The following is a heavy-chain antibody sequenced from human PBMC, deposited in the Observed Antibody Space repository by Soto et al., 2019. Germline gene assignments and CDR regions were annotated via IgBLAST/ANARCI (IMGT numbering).Heavy chain of an antibody. V-gene: IGHV1-69*01. CDR1: GGTFSSYA. J-gene: IGHJ6*02. CDR3: ARDIVVVVASIYYYYGMDV. CDR2: IIPIFGTA. Sequence: QVQLVQSGAEVKKPGSSVKVSCKASGGTFSSYAISWVRQAPGQGLEWMGGIIPIFGTANYAQKFQGRVTITADEYRSTAYMELSRMRSEDTAVYYCARDIVVVVASIYYYYGMDVWGQGTTVTVSS. D-gene: IGHD2-15*01.